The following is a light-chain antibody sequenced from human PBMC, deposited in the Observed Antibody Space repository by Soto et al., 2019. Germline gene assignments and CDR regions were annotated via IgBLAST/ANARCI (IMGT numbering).Light chain of an antibody. CDR1: QSISSW. V-gene: IGKV1-5*01. J-gene: IGKJ1*01. Sequence: DIQMTQSPSTLSASVGDRVTITCRASQSISSWLAWYQQKPGKAPKLLIYDASSLESGVPPRFSGSGSGTEFTLTISIQQPDDFATYYCQEYNSYSWTFGQGTKVEIK. CDR2: DAS. CDR3: QEYNSYSWT.